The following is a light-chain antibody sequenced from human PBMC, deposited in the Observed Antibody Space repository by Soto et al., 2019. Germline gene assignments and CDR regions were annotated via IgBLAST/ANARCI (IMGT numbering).Light chain of an antibody. CDR3: QQYGTSPRT. CDR2: GAF. V-gene: IGKV3-20*01. J-gene: IGKJ1*01. CDR1: QSITSSY. Sequence: EIVLTQSPCTLSLSPGERATLSCRASQSITSSYLVWYRQKPGQAPRLLIYGAFNRATGIPDRFSGSGSGTDFTLTISRLEPEDFAIYYCQQYGTSPRTFGQGTKVDIK.